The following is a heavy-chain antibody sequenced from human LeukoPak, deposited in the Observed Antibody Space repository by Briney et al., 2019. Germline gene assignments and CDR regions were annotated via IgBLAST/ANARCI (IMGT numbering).Heavy chain of an antibody. CDR2: IKQDGSEK. D-gene: IGHD3-22*01. CDR3: ARDDRKVYYYYGMDV. CDR1: GFTFSSYA. Sequence: GGSLRLSCAASGFTFSSYAMSWVRQAPGKGLEWVANIKQDGSEKYYVDSVKGRFTISRDNAKNSLYLQMNSLRAEDTAVYYCARDDRKVYYYYGMDVWGQGTTVTVSS. V-gene: IGHV3-7*03. J-gene: IGHJ6*02.